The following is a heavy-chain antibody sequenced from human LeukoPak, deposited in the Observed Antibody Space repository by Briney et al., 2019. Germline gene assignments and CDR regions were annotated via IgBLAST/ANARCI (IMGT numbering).Heavy chain of an antibody. CDR3: ARGSAGYVRGSLSDY. Sequence: PSETLSLTCSVSGGSMKYYYWSWIRQPPGKGLEWIAYINDNGHSGYNPALESRVTISVDTSKNHFSLRLRSVTAADTAVYFCARGSAGYVRGSLSDYSGQAILVTVSS. CDR1: GGSMKYYY. V-gene: IGHV4-59*12. D-gene: IGHD3-16*01. J-gene: IGHJ4*02. CDR2: INDNGHS.